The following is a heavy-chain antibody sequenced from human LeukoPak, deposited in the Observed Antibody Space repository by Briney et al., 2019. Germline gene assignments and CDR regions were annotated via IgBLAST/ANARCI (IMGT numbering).Heavy chain of an antibody. D-gene: IGHD6-19*01. Sequence: GGSLRLSCAASGFTFSSYGMHWVRQAPGKGLEWLAVIWYDGSNKYYADSVKGRFTISRDNSKNTLYLQMNSLRAEDTAVYYCAKDGYSSGWYSGWFDPWGQGTLFTVSS. J-gene: IGHJ5*02. V-gene: IGHV3-33*06. CDR3: AKDGYSSGWYSGWFDP. CDR1: GFTFSSYG. CDR2: IWYDGSNK.